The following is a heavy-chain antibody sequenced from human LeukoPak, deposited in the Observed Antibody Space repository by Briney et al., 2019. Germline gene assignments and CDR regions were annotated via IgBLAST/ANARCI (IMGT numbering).Heavy chain of an antibody. CDR2: ISWNSGSI. CDR1: GFTFDDYA. D-gene: IGHD6-13*01. J-gene: IGHJ3*02. CDR3: VKDIGGYSSSWYRGVDAFDI. Sequence: GGSLRLSCAASGFTFDDYAMHWVRQAPGKGLEWVPGISWNSGSIGYADSVKGRFTISRDNAKNSLYLQMNSLRAEDTALYYCVKDIGGYSSSWYRGVDAFDIWGQGTMVTVSS. V-gene: IGHV3-9*01.